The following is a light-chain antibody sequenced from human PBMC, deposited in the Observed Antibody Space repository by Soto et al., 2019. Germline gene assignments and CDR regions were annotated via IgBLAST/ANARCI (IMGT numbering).Light chain of an antibody. CDR1: SXDVGSYDY. CDR3: CSYTSSATWV. CDR2: NVN. Sequence: QSALIQPPSVSGSPGQSVTISCTGTSXDVGSYDYVSWYQQHPGTVPKPMIYNVNTRPSGVPDRFSGSKSGNTASMTISGLQAEDEADYYCCSYTSSATWVFGTGTKVTVL. V-gene: IGLV2-11*01. J-gene: IGLJ1*01.